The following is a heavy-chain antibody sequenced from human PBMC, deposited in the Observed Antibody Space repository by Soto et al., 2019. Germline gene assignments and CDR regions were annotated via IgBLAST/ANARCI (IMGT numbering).Heavy chain of an antibody. V-gene: IGHV3-30-3*01. J-gene: IGHJ6*02. CDR1: GFTFSNYA. CDR3: ARDPYRMDV. Sequence: QVQLVESGGGVVQPGRSLRLSCAASGFTFSNYAMHWVRQAPGKGLEWVAVISSDGSNKHYADSVKGRFTISRDSSKNKLFLQMNSLRTEETAAYYWARDPYRMDVWGQGTTVTVSS. CDR2: ISSDGSNK.